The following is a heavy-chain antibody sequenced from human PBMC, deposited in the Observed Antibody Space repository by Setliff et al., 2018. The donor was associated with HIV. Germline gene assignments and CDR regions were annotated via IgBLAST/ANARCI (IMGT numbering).Heavy chain of an antibody. V-gene: IGHV3-23*01. CDR3: VKDVLKFWSGSGALDF. J-gene: IGHJ4*02. CDR1: GFTFRNYD. D-gene: IGHD3-3*01. CDR2: ISGGGDST. Sequence: GGSLRLSCAASGFTFRNYDMNWVRQAPGKGLEWVSIISGGGDSTYYADSVKGRFTISRDKSKNTLYLQMNSLRDEDTAVYYCVKDVLKFWSGSGALDFWGPGTLVTVSS.